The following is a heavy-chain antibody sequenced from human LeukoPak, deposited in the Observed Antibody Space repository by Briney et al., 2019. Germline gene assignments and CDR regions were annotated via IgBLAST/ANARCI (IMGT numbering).Heavy chain of an antibody. J-gene: IGHJ2*01. CDR2: IKQDGSEK. D-gene: IGHD4-23*01. V-gene: IGHV3-7*01. CDR1: GFTFSSYW. Sequence: PGGSLRLSCAASGFTFSSYWMNWVRQAPGKGLEWVANIKQDGSEKYYVDSVKGRFTISRDNAKNSLYLQMNSLRAEDTAVYYCARVSVDGGNPLGYFDLWGRGTLVTVSS. CDR3: ARVSVDGGNPLGYFDL.